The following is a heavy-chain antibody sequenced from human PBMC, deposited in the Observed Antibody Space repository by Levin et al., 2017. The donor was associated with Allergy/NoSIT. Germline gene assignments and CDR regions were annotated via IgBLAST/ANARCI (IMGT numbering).Heavy chain of an antibody. V-gene: IGHV3-7*01. CDR1: GFIFSDYW. Sequence: GGSLRLSCAASGFIFSDYWMTWVRQTPGKGLEWVANIKEDGSEGFYVDSVKGRFTVSRDKAGKSVFLQMNSLRAEDTAVYCCASLGSVVTSNGALDYWGQGALVTVSS. CDR3: ASLGSVVTSNGALDY. D-gene: IGHD2-15*01. J-gene: IGHJ4*02. CDR2: IKEDGSEG.